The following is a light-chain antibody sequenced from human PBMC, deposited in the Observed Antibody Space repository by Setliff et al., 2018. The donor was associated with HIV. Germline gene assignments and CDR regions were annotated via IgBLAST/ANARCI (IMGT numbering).Light chain of an antibody. CDR3: CSYAGSSSPVV. V-gene: IGLV2-23*02. J-gene: IGLJ2*01. CDR2: EVN. CDR1: SNDVGIYNL. Sequence: QSALTQPASVSGSPGQSITISCTGSSNDVGIYNLVSWYQQYPGKAPRVMIYEVNKRPSGISSRFSGSKSGNTASLTISGLQAEDEADYYCCSYAGSSSPVVFGGGTKVT.